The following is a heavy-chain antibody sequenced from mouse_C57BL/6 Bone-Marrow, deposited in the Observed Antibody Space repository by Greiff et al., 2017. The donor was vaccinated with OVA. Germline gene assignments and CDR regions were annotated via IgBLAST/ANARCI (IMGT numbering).Heavy chain of an antibody. CDR1: GYTFTSYW. CDR3: AREGDGNFYFDY. Sequence: QVQLQQPGAELVKPGASVKLSCKASGYTFTSYWMHWVKQWPGQGLEWIGMIHPNSGSTNYNEKFKSKATLTVDKSSSTAYMQLSSLTSEDSAVYYCAREGDGNFYFDYWGQGTTLTVSS. CDR2: IHPNSGST. J-gene: IGHJ2*01. V-gene: IGHV1-64*01. D-gene: IGHD2-1*01.